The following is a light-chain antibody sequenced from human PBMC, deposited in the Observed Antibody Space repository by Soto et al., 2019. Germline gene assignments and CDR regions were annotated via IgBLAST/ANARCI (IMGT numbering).Light chain of an antibody. CDR1: QSIAGF. V-gene: IGKV1-39*01. Sequence: DIQMTQSPSSLSASVGDRVTIACRASQSIAGFLNWYQQKPGKAPDLLIYATSSLHSGVTPRFSGSGSGADFNLTISPLQPDDSATYFCQHTFNNPTFGPGTKVE. CDR3: QHTFNNPT. CDR2: ATS. J-gene: IGKJ1*01.